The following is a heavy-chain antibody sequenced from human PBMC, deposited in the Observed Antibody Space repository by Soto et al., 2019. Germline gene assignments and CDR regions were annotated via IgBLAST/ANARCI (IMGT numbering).Heavy chain of an antibody. D-gene: IGHD3-10*01. J-gene: IGHJ3*02. V-gene: IGHV1-3*01. Sequence: GASVKVSCKASGYTFTSYAMHWVRQAPGQRLEWMGWINAGNGNTKYSQKFQGRVTITRDTSASTAYMELSSLRSEDTAVYYCAVPMADRGFDAFDIWGQGTMVTVSS. CDR1: GYTFTSYA. CDR3: AVPMADRGFDAFDI. CDR2: INAGNGNT.